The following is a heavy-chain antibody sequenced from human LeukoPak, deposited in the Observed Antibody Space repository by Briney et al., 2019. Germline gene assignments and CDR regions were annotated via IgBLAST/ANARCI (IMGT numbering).Heavy chain of an antibody. CDR1: GGSISSSSYY. J-gene: IGHJ5*02. D-gene: IGHD3-10*01. CDR2: IHYTGST. CDR3: ARGGYYGSGNDFRFDP. V-gene: IGHV4-61*01. Sequence: PSETLSLTCTVSGGSISSSSYYWSWIRQSPGKGLECSGYIHYTGSTNYNPSLKSRVTISVETSKNQFSLKLKSVTAADTAVYYCARGGYYGSGNDFRFDPWGQGTLVTVSS.